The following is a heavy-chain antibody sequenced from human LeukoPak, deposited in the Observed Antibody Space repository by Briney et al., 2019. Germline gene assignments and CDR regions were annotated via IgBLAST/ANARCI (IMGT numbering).Heavy chain of an antibody. D-gene: IGHD3-22*01. J-gene: IGHJ4*02. CDR3: GRQFYDSSGPFDS. CDR2: VFYNGST. V-gene: IGHV4-39*01. Sequence: KPSETLSLTCSVSGGSISSSTYYWGWIRQPPGKGLEWIGTVFYNGSTYYNPSLQSRVTISVDMSKNQFSLKLNSVTAADTAVYYCGRQFYDSSGPFDSWGQGTLVTVSS. CDR1: GGSISSSTYY.